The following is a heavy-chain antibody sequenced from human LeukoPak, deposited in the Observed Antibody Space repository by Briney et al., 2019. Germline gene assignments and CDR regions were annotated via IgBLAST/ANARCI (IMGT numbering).Heavy chain of an antibody. CDR3: AKSRGFSRGDFDY. Sequence: GGSLRLSCAASGFTFSSYDMLWVRQTTGKGLEWVSGIGTAGGTYYPGSVKGRFTISRDNSKNTLYLQMNSLRAEDTAVYYCAKSRGFSRGDFDYWGQGTLVTVSS. CDR1: GFTFSSYD. CDR2: IGTAGGT. D-gene: IGHD3-3*01. V-gene: IGHV3-13*01. J-gene: IGHJ4*02.